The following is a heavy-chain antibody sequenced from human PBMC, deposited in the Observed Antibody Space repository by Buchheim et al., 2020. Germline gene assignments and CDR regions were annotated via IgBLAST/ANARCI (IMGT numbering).Heavy chain of an antibody. Sequence: EVQLVESGGGLVQPGGSLRLSCAASGFTFSSYSMNWVRQAPGKGLEWVSYISSSSSTIYYADSVKGRFTISRDTAKNSLYLQMNSLRDEDTAVYYCARSPYCSRTRCYTAEGDYYYYGMDVWGQGTT. CDR2: ISSSSSTI. V-gene: IGHV3-48*02. CDR1: GFTFSSYS. CDR3: ARSPYCSRTRCYTAEGDYYYYGMDV. J-gene: IGHJ6*02. D-gene: IGHD2-2*02.